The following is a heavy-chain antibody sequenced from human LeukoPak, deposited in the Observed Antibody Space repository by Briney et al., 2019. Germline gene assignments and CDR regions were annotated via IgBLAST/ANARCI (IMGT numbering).Heavy chain of an antibody. D-gene: IGHD1-26*01. Sequence: SETLSLTCTVSGGSISSYYWSWIRQPPGKGLEWIGYVYYSGNTNYNPPLKSRVTISVDTSKNQFSLKLSSVTAADTAMYYCARCGSYYYYYGMDVWGQGTTVTVSS. CDR2: VYYSGNT. V-gene: IGHV4-59*08. J-gene: IGHJ6*02. CDR1: GGSISSYY. CDR3: ARCGSYYYYYGMDV.